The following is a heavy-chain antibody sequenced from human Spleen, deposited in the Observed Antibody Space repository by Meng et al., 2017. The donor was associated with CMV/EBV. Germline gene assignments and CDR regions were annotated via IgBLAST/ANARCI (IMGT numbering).Heavy chain of an antibody. Sequence: GGSLRLSCAASGSTFSSYDMHWVRQAPGKGLEWVAFIRYDGSNKYYADSVKGRFTISRDNSKNTLYLQMNSLRAEDTAVYYCAKGSVGSSGWLNFDYWGQGTLVTVSS. CDR3: AKGSVGSSGWLNFDY. CDR1: GSTFSSYD. V-gene: IGHV3-30*02. CDR2: IRYDGSNK. J-gene: IGHJ4*02. D-gene: IGHD6-19*01.